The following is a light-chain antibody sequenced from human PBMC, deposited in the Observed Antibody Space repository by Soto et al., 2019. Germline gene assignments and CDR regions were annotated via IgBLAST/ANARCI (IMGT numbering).Light chain of an antibody. CDR3: QQYNSYWT. V-gene: IGKV1-5*03. J-gene: IGKJ1*01. CDR1: QSISSW. CDR2: KAS. Sequence: IQMTQSPATLSASVGDRVTITCRASQSISSWLAWYQQKPGKAPKLLIYKASSLESGVPSRFSGSGSGTEFTLTISSLKPDDFATDYCQQYNSYWTFGQGTKVDIK.